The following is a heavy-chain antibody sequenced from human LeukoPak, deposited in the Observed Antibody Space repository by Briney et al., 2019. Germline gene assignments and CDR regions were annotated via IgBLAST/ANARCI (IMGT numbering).Heavy chain of an antibody. CDR1: GGSISTSSYY. Sequence: SETLSLTCAVSGGSISTSSYYWSWIRQPAGKGLEWIGRIYTSGSTNYNPSLKSRVTISVDTSKNQFSLKLSSVTAADTAVYYCARANRVSLYYFDYWGQGTLVTVSS. V-gene: IGHV4-61*02. CDR3: ARANRVSLYYFDY. J-gene: IGHJ4*02. D-gene: IGHD5/OR15-5a*01. CDR2: IYTSGST.